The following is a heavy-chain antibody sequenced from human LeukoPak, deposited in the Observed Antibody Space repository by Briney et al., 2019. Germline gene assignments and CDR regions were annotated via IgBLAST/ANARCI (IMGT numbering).Heavy chain of an antibody. CDR1: GGTFSSYA. J-gene: IGHJ4*02. CDR2: IIPIFGTA. D-gene: IGHD6-19*01. V-gene: IGHV1-69*05. CDR3: ARVEDSSGFDY. Sequence: ASAKVSCKASGGTFSSYAISWVRQAPGQGLEWMGGIIPIFGTANYAQKLQGRVTMTTDTSTSTAYMELRSLRSDDTAVYYCARVEDSSGFDYWGQGTLVTVSS.